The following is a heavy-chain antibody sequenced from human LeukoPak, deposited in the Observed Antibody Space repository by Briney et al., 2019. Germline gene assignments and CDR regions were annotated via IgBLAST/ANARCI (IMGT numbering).Heavy chain of an antibody. CDR1: GFTFSDYY. V-gene: IGHV3-11*01. D-gene: IGHD2-2*02. J-gene: IGHJ5*02. CDR2: MSSSGSTI. Sequence: PGGSLRLSCAASGFTFSDYYMSWIRQARGKGLEWVSYMSSSGSTIYYADSVKGRFTISRDNAKNSLYLQMNSLRAEDTAVYYCARGDCSSTSCYSGNNWFDPWGQGTLVTVSS. CDR3: ARGDCSSTSCYSGNNWFDP.